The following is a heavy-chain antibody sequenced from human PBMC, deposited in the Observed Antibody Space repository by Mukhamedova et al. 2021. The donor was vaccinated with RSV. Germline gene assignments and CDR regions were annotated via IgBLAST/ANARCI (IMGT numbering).Heavy chain of an antibody. V-gene: IGHV3-21*01. J-gene: IGHJ4*02. D-gene: IGHD6-19*01. CDR3: ARGPYSSNMYYFDY. CDR2: ISSSSSYI. Sequence: VRQAPGKGLEWVSSISSSSSYIYYADSVKGRFTISRDNAKNSLYLQMNSLRAEDTAVYYCARGPYSSNMYYFDYCGQGNLVTVSS.